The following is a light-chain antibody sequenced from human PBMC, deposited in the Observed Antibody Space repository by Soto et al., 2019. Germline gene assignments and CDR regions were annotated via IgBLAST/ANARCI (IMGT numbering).Light chain of an antibody. CDR2: DVD. CDR1: SSDVGGHNF. Sequence: QSALTQPPSASGSPGQSVTISCTGTSSDVGGHNFVSWYQQFPGKAPKLVIYDVDNRPSGVPDRFSGSKSGNTASLTVSGLQADDEAEYYCASYAGTKLFVFGSGTKVTVL. J-gene: IGLJ6*01. V-gene: IGLV2-8*01. CDR3: ASYAGTKLFV.